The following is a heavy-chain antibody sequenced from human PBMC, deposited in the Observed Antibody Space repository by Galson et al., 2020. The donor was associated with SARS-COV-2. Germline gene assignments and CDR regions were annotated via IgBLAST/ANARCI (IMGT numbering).Heavy chain of an antibody. Sequence: GGSLRLSCAASGFSFNNYGMHWIRQAPGEGLEWLGVISYDGSVKYYLDSLKGRFTIPRDSSQNTLYLQMNSLTVKDTAVYYCAKARVLFCFGEGKNWFDPWGQGTLVTVSS. J-gene: IGHJ5*02. CDR3: AKARVLFCFGEGKNWFDP. V-gene: IGHV3-30*18. D-gene: IGHD3-10*01. CDR2: ISYDGSVK. CDR1: GFSFNNYG.